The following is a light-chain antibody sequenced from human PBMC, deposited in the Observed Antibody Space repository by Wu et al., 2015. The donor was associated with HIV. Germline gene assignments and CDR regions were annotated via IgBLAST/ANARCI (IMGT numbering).Light chain of an antibody. V-gene: IGKV3/OR2-268*02. Sequence: EIIMTQSPGILSLSPGERATLSCRASQHVNLNYLSWYQQKPGRAPRLLIYDGSTRATDIPVRFSGSGSGTDFTLTISGLQPEDFAVYYCQHRSTWPPNSFGQGTKLEIK. CDR2: DGS. CDR1: QHVNLNY. CDR3: QHRSTWPPNS. J-gene: IGKJ2*03.